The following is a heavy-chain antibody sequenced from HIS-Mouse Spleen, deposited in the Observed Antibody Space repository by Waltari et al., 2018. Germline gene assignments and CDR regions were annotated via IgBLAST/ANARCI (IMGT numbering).Heavy chain of an antibody. CDR2: MNPNSGNT. J-gene: IGHJ5*02. D-gene: IGHD5-18*01. CDR1: GYPFTGDD. V-gene: IGHV1-8*01. CDR3: ARIGSHRRGYSYGYWFDP. Sequence: QVQLVQSGAEVKKPGASVKVSCKASGYPFTGDDINWVRQATGQGLEWMGWMNPNSGNTGYAQKFQGRVTMTRNTSISTAYMELSSLRSEDTAVYYCARIGSHRRGYSYGYWFDPWGQGTLVTVSS.